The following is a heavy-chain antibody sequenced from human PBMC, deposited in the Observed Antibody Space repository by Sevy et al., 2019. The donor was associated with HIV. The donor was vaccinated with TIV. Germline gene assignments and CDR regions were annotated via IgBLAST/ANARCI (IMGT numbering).Heavy chain of an antibody. CDR1: GGSFSGYY. Sequence: SETLSLTCAVYGGSFSGYYWNWIRQTPGKGLEWIGEINHSGSTNYNPSLKSRVTISVDTSKNQFSLRLNSVTAADTAVYYCARAPPVVVVPGDPSWFDPWGQGTLVTVSS. D-gene: IGHD2-2*01. CDR2: INHSGST. CDR3: ARAPPVVVVPGDPSWFDP. V-gene: IGHV4-34*01. J-gene: IGHJ5*02.